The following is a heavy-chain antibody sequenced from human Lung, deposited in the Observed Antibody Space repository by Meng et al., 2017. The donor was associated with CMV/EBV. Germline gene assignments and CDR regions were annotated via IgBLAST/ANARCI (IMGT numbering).Heavy chain of an antibody. CDR3: TGDSVSNPNLDY. Sequence: EVHLVESGXGLVQPGGSRRLSCAASGFNVRDKYMSWVRQAPGKGLEWVCIIYRGDNTYYIDSVKDRFTVSRDNSKNTMYLQMNSLRVEDTAVYYCTGDSVSNPNLDYWGQGTLVTVSS. CDR2: IYRGDNT. D-gene: IGHD3-10*01. CDR1: GFNVRDKY. V-gene: IGHV3-66*01. J-gene: IGHJ4*02.